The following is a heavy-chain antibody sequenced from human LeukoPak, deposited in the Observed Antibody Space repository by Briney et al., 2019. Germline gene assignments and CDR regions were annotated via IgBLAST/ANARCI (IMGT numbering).Heavy chain of an antibody. Sequence: PGGSLRLSCAASGFTISSYGMHWVRQAPGKGLEWEAVISYDGSNKYYADSVKSRFTISRDNSKNTLYLQMSSLRAEDTAVYYCAKPIHYYDSSGYLSDWGQGTLVTVSS. CDR3: AKPIHYYDSSGYLSD. J-gene: IGHJ4*02. CDR1: GFTISSYG. CDR2: ISYDGSNK. D-gene: IGHD3-22*01. V-gene: IGHV3-30*18.